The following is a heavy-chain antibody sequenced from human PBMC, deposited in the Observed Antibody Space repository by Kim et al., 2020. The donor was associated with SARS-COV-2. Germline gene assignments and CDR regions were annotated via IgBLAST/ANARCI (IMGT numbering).Heavy chain of an antibody. V-gene: IGHV4-34*01. Sequence: SETLSLTCAVYGGSFSGYYWSWIRQPPGKGLEWIGEINHSGSTNYNPSLKSRVTISVDTSKNQFSLKLSSVTAADTAVYYCARGVPSLRWLQPNRYDYWGQGTLVTVSS. CDR3: ARGVPSLRWLQPNRYDY. CDR2: INHSGST. J-gene: IGHJ4*01. CDR1: GGSFSGYY. D-gene: IGHD5-12*01.